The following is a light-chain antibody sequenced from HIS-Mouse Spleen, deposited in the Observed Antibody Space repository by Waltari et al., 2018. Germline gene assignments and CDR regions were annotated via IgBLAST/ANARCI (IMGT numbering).Light chain of an antibody. V-gene: IGKV4-1*01. CDR3: QQYYSTPLT. Sequence: DIVMTQSPDSLAVSLGERATIHCKSSQIVLYSSNNKNYLAWYQQKPGQPPKRLIYWASTRESGVPDRFSGSGSGTDFTLTISSLQAEDVAVYYCQQYYSTPLTFGGGTKVEIK. CDR1: QIVLYSSNNKNY. J-gene: IGKJ4*01. CDR2: WAS.